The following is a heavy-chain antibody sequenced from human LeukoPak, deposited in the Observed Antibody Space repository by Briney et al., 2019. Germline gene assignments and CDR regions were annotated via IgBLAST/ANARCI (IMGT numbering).Heavy chain of an antibody. J-gene: IGHJ4*02. Sequence: SVKVSCKASGGTFSSYAISWVRQAPGQGLEWMGGIIPIFGTANYAQKFQGRVTITADESTSTAYMELSSLRSEDTAVYYCARGGDGYNYVYYLDYWGQGTLVTVSS. CDR1: GGTFSSYA. CDR3: ARGGDGYNYVYYLDY. CDR2: IIPIFGTA. V-gene: IGHV1-69*13. D-gene: IGHD5-24*01.